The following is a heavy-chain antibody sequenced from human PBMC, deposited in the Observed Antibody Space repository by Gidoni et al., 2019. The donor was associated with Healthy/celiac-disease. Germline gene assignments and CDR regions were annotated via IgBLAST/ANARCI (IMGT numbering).Heavy chain of an antibody. CDR3: ARDPTLLWFGEVYFDY. V-gene: IGHV3-7*04. Sequence: EVQLVESGGGLVQPGGSLRLSCAASGFTFSSYWMSLVRQAPGKGLAWVANIKQDGSEKYYVDSVKGRFTISRDNAKNSLYLQMNSLRAEDTAVYYCARDPTLLWFGEVYFDYWGQGTLVTVSS. J-gene: IGHJ4*02. D-gene: IGHD3-10*01. CDR2: IKQDGSEK. CDR1: GFTFSSYW.